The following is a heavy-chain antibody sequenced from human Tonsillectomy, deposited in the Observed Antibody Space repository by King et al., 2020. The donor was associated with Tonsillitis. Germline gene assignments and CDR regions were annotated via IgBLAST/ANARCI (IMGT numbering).Heavy chain of an antibody. CDR1: GFTFSSYA. D-gene: IGHD2-21*02. CDR3: AKDLVVVTAIPGNYFDY. V-gene: IGHV3-23*04. J-gene: IGHJ4*02. Sequence: QLVQSGGVLVQTGGSLRLSCAASGFTFSSYAMSWVRQAPGKGLEWVSAISGSGGTPCYADSVKGRFTISRDNSKNTLYLQMNSLRAEDTAVYYCAKDLVVVTAIPGNYFDYWGQGTLVTVSS. CDR2: ISGSGGTP.